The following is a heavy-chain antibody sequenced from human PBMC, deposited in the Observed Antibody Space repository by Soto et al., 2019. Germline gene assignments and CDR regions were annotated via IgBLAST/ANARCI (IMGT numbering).Heavy chain of an antibody. V-gene: IGHV3-23*01. CDR3: AKGQAIFGVVTLNWFDP. CDR2: ISGSGGST. Sequence: EVQLLESGGGLVQPGGSLRLSCAASGFTFSSYVMSWVRQAPGKGLEWVSAISGSGGSTYYADSVKGRFTISRDNSKNTLYLQMNSLRAEDTAVYYCAKGQAIFGVVTLNWFDPWGQGTLVTVSS. D-gene: IGHD3-3*01. J-gene: IGHJ5*02. CDR1: GFTFSSYV.